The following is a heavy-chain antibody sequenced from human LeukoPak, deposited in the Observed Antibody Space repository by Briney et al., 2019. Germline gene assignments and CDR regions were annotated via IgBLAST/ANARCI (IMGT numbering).Heavy chain of an antibody. D-gene: IGHD6-19*01. J-gene: IGHJ4*02. V-gene: IGHV4-4*07. CDR3: ARDTTVASGMQF. CDR2: VVTTTT. Sequence: TSETLSLTCTVSGGSISTYSWTWVRQSPGKGLEWISSVVTTTTNYSPALRSRVAISVHTSKNQFSLRLESVTTADTAVYYCARDTTVASGMQFWGQGALVTVSS. CDR1: GGSISTYS.